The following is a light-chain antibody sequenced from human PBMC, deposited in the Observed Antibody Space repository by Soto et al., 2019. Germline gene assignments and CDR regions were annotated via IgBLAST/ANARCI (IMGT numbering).Light chain of an antibody. Sequence: DIQMTQSPSTLSASVGDRVTITCRASQSISSWLAWYLQKPGKAPKLLIYKASSLESGVPSRSSGSGSGTEFILTISSLQPDDFAAYYCQHYKSYPWTFGQGTKVDIK. J-gene: IGKJ1*01. CDR1: QSISSW. V-gene: IGKV1-5*03. CDR2: KAS. CDR3: QHYKSYPWT.